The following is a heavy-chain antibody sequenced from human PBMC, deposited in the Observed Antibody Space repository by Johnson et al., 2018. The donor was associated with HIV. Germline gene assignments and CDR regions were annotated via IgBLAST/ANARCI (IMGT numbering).Heavy chain of an antibody. CDR2: IKQDGSEK. CDR1: GFIFSSYW. CDR3: ARDGAIPPGQYGRGGSCHGRDAFDT. V-gene: IGHV3-7*01. Sequence: VQLVESGGGVVQPGRSLRLSCAASGFIFSSYWMSWVRQTPGKGLEWVANIKQDGSEKYYVDSVKGRFTISRDNAKKSLFLQMNSLRAEDTAVYYCARDGAIPPGQYGRGGSCHGRDAFDTWGQGTMVDVSS. J-gene: IGHJ3*02. D-gene: IGHD2-15*01.